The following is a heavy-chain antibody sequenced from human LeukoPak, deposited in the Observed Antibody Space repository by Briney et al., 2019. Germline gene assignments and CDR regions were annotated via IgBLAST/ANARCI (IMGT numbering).Heavy chain of an antibody. CDR1: GYTFTSYG. D-gene: IGHD2-21*02. CDR2: ISAYNGNT. V-gene: IGHV1-18*01. J-gene: IGHJ5*02. CDR3: ARGPYIVVVTATDNWFDP. Sequence: ASVKVSCKASGYTFTSYGISWVRQAPGQGLEWMGWISAYNGNTNYAQKLQGRVTMTTDTSTSTAYMELRSLRSDDTAVYYCARGPYIVVVTATDNWFDPWGQGTLVTVSS.